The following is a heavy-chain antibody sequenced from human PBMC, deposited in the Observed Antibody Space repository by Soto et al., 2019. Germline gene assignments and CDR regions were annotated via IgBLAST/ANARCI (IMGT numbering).Heavy chain of an antibody. CDR1: GFTLSRYT. V-gene: IGHV3-21*01. CDR3: ARDVPGYYGMDV. Sequence: GGSLRLSCAASGFTLSRYTLNWVRQAPGKGLEWVSSISSSSSYIYYADAVKGRFTISKDNAKNSLYLQMNSLRAEDTAVYYCARDVPGYYGMDVWGQGTTVTVPS. J-gene: IGHJ6*02. CDR2: ISSSSSYI.